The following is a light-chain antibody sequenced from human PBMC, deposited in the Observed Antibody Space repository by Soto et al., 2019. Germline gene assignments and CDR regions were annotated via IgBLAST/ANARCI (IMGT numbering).Light chain of an antibody. J-gene: IGKJ1*01. Sequence: EIVMTQSPATLSVSPGDRDTLXSRASQSISNNLAWYQQKPGQAPRLLIYGASTRATGIPARFSGSGSGTEFTLTISGLQSEDFAVYYCQHYSNWPPWTFGLGTKV. CDR1: QSISNN. CDR2: GAS. CDR3: QHYSNWPPWT. V-gene: IGKV3-15*01.